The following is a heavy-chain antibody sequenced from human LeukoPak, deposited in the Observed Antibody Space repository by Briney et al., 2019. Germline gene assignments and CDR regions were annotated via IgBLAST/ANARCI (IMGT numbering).Heavy chain of an antibody. CDR3: ARDRTHPFDSSGSEFDY. CDR2: INPSGGST. V-gene: IGHV1-46*01. Sequence: ASVKVSCKASGYTFTGYYMHWVRQAPGQGLEWMGIINPSGGSTSYAQKFQGRVTMTRDTSTSTVYMELSSLRSEDTAVYYCARDRTHPFDSSGSEFDYWGQGTLVTVSS. D-gene: IGHD3-22*01. J-gene: IGHJ4*02. CDR1: GYTFTGYY.